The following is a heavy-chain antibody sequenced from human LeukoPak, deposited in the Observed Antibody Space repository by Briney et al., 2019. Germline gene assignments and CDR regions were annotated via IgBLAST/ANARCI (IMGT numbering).Heavy chain of an antibody. CDR1: GFTFNTYG. CDR3: AKDKFEWVARGVFDY. CDR2: ISYEGATM. V-gene: IGHV3-30*18. J-gene: IGHJ4*02. Sequence: PGGSLRLSCAASGFTFNTYGMHWVRQAPGKGLEWVAVISYEGATMFYADSVKGRFTISKDNSKNTLYLQMNGLRAEDTAVYYCAKDKFEWVARGVFDYWGQGSLVTVSS. D-gene: IGHD2-15*01.